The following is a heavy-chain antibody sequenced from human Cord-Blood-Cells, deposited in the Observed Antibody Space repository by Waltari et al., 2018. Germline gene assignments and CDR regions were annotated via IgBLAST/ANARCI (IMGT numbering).Heavy chain of an antibody. CDR2: INQSGST. Sequence: QVQLQPWGAGLLKPSETLSLTCAVYGGSFSGYYWSWICQPPGKGLEWIGEINQSGSTNYNPSLKSRVTISVDTSKNQFSLKLSSVTAADTAVYYCARRAYDILTGYSDAFDIWGQGTMVTVSS. D-gene: IGHD3-9*01. J-gene: IGHJ3*02. CDR3: ARRAYDILTGYSDAFDI. V-gene: IGHV4-34*01. CDR1: GGSFSGYY.